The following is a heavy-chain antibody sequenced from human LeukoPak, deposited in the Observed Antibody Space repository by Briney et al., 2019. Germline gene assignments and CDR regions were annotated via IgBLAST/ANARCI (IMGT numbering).Heavy chain of an antibody. D-gene: IGHD3-3*01. CDR1: GFTFSDAW. CDR2: IKSKTDGGTT. CDR3: TTGSSGRITIFGVVIGVDY. Sequence: PGGSLRLSCAASGFTFSDAWMSWVRQAPGKGLEWVGRIKSKTDGGTTDYAAPVKGRFTISRDDSKNTLYLQMNSLKTEDTAVYYCTTGSSGRITIFGVVIGVDYWGQGTLVTVSS. J-gene: IGHJ4*02. V-gene: IGHV3-15*01.